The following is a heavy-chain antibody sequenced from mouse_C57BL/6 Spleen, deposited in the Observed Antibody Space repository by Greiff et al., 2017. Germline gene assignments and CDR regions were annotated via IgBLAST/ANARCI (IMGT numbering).Heavy chain of an antibody. V-gene: IGHV5-4*01. Sequence: EVKLVESGGGLVKPGGSLKLSCAASGFTFSSYAMSWVRQTPEKRLEWVATISDGGSYTYYPDNVKGRFTISRDTAKNNLYLQMSHLKSEDTAMYYCARDRGTTDLDYWGQGTSVTVSA. CDR3: ARDRGTTDLDY. CDR2: ISDGGSYT. CDR1: GFTFSSYA. D-gene: IGHD1-1*01. J-gene: IGHJ4*01.